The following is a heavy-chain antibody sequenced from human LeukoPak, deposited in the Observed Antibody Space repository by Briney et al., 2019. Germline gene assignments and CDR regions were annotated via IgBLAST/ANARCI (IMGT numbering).Heavy chain of an antibody. CDR3: ARKVAVAMDLDY. V-gene: IGHV3-48*01. CDR2: IGHAGSPA. J-gene: IGHJ4*02. Sequence: PGGSLRLSCEASGFTFSSHSMTWVRQAPGKTLEWISYIGHAGSPAHYADSVNGRFTISRDNSKNTLSLQMTGLRAEDTAVYYCARKVAVAMDLDYWGQGTLVTVSS. D-gene: IGHD5-18*01. CDR1: GFTFSSHS.